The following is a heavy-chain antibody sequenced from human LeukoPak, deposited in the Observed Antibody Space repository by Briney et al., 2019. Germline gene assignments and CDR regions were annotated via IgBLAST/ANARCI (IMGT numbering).Heavy chain of an antibody. CDR2: INPHSGGT. D-gene: IGHD2-21*02. Sequence: ASVKVSCKASGYTFTDYYMHWVRQAPGQGLEWMGWINPHSGGTDHAQKFQGRVTMTRDTSISTAYMELSRLRSEDTAVYYCARANCGGDCSLGYYFDYWGQGTLVTVSS. CDR3: ARANCGGDCSLGYYFDY. V-gene: IGHV1-2*02. J-gene: IGHJ4*02. CDR1: GYTFTDYY.